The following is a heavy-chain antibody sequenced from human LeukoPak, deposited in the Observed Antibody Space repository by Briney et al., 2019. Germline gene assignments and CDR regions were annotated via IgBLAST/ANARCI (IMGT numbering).Heavy chain of an antibody. J-gene: IGHJ4*02. CDR2: INHSGST. V-gene: IGHV4-34*01. Sequence: SETLSLTCAVYGGSFSGYYWSWIRQPPGKGLEWIGEINHSGSTNYNPSLKSRVTISVDTSKNQFSLKLSSVTAADTAVYYCARGGKRWQQSQYYFDYWGQGTLVTVSS. D-gene: IGHD5-24*01. CDR1: GGSFSGYY. CDR3: ARGGKRWQQSQYYFDY.